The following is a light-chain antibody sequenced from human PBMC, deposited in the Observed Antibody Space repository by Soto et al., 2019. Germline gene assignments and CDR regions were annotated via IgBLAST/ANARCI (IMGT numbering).Light chain of an antibody. CDR3: AAWDDSLSGWV. CDR2: RNN. J-gene: IGLJ3*02. CDR1: SSNIGSNY. V-gene: IGLV1-47*01. Sequence: QAVVTQPPSASGTPGQRVTISCSGSSSNIGSNYVYWYQQLPGTAPKLLIYRNNQRPSGVPDRFSGSKSGTSVSLAISGLRSEDEADYYCAAWDDSLSGWVFGGGTKLTVL.